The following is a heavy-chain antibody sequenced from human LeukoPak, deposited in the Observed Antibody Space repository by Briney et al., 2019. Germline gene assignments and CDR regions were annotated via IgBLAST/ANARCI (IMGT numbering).Heavy chain of an antibody. V-gene: IGHV4-34*01. CDR3: ATSTASFYFDY. J-gene: IGHJ4*02. CDR1: NGSISSYY. CDR2: INYSGST. Sequence: RSSETLSLTCTVSNGSISSYYWSWIRQPPGKGLEWIGEINYSGSTNYNPSLKSRVTISVDTSKNQFSLKLSSVTAADTAVYYCATSTASFYFDYWGQGTLVTVSS. D-gene: IGHD2-2*01.